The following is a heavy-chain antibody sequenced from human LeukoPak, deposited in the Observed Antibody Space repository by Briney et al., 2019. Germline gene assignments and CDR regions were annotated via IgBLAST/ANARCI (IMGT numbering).Heavy chain of an antibody. CDR3: ASVYDSSGYYPF. V-gene: IGHV4-34*01. J-gene: IGHJ4*02. D-gene: IGHD3-22*01. CDR2: INHSGVT. CDR1: GGSFSGYY. Sequence: SETLSLTCAVYGGSFSGYYWTWVRQPPGKGLEWIGEINHSGVTNYNPSLKSRVTISLDTSKNQFSLRLSSVTAADTAVCYCASVYDSSGYYPFWGQGTLVTVSS.